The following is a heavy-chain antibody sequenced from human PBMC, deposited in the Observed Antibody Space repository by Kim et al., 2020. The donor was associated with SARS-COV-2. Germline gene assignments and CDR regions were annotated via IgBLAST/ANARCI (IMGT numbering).Heavy chain of an antibody. CDR1: GFTFSSYA. D-gene: IGHD3-10*01. CDR3: ARGGVVLWFGVDY. V-gene: IGHV3-64*01. CDR2: ISSNGGST. Sequence: GGSLRLSCAASGFTFSSYAMHWVRQAPGKGLEYVSAISSNGGSTYYANSVKGRFTISRDNSKNTLYLQMGSLRAEDMAVYYCARGGVVLWFGVDYWGQGTLVTVSS. J-gene: IGHJ4*02.